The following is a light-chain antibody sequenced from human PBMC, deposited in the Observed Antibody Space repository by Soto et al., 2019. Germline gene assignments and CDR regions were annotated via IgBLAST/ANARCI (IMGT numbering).Light chain of an antibody. Sequence: EIVMTQSPATLSVSPGERATLSCRASQRVSSNLAWYQQKPGQTPKLLIYVASTRATGIPARFSGSGSGTAFTLTISSLQSEDFAVYYCQQYNVWPLTFGGGTKVEFK. CDR3: QQYNVWPLT. J-gene: IGKJ4*01. CDR1: QRVSSN. V-gene: IGKV3-15*01. CDR2: VAS.